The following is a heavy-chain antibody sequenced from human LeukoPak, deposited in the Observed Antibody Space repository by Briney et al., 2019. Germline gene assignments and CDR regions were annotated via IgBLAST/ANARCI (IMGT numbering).Heavy chain of an antibody. Sequence: PSQTLSLTCALYRGSFSGYYWSWIRQPPGTGVEWIGEINHSGSTNYNPSLKSRVTISVDTSKNQFSLKLSSVTAADTAVYYCARYYRGGWYYLDYWGQGTLVTVSS. CDR2: INHSGST. J-gene: IGHJ4*02. CDR3: ARYYRGGWYYLDY. V-gene: IGHV4-34*01. CDR1: RGSFSGYY. D-gene: IGHD6-19*01.